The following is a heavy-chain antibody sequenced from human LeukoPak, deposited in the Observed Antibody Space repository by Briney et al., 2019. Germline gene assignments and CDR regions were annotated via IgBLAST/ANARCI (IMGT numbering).Heavy chain of an antibody. CDR2: ISSRSTTI. Sequence: QPGRSLRLPCAASGFTFSSYSMNWVRQAPGKGLEWVSYISSRSTTIYYAASVKGRFTISRDNAKNSLYLQMNSLGAEDTAVYYCARDPDPLYITMKAFDIWGQGTMVTVSS. CDR3: ARDPDPLYITMKAFDI. J-gene: IGHJ3*02. CDR1: GFTFSSYS. D-gene: IGHD3-22*01. V-gene: IGHV3-48*01.